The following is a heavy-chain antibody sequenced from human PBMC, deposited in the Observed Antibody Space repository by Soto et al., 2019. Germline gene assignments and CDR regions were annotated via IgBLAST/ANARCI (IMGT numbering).Heavy chain of an antibody. CDR3: ARDLGLWQWPYYFDY. Sequence: SQTLSLTCALSGDSVSSNSAAWNWMRQVPSGGLEWLGRTYYRSKWYNDYAVSVKSRITINPDTSKNQFSLQLNSVTPEDTAVYYCARDLGLWQWPYYFDYWGQGTLVTVSS. CDR2: TYYRSKWYN. D-gene: IGHD6-19*01. CDR1: GDSVSSNSAA. V-gene: IGHV6-1*01. J-gene: IGHJ4*02.